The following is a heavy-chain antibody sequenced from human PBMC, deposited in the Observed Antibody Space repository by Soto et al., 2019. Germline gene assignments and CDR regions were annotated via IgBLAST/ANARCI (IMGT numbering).Heavy chain of an antibody. J-gene: IGHJ4*02. CDR2: INHSGST. Sequence: SETLSLTCAVYGGSFSGYYWSWIRQPPGKGLEWIGEINHSGSTIYNPSLKSRVTISVGTSKNQLSLKLSSVTAADTAVYYCARGSQWLDYWGQGTQVTVSS. V-gene: IGHV4-34*01. D-gene: IGHD6-19*01. CDR3: ARGSQWLDY. CDR1: GGSFSGYY.